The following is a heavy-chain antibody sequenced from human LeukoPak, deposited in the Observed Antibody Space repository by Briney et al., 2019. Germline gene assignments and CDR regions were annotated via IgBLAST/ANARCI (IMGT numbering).Heavy chain of an antibody. V-gene: IGHV4-59*01. CDR1: GGSISSYY. D-gene: IGHD4-23*01. J-gene: IGHJ4*02. CDR2: TYYSGST. CDR3: ARGDDYGGNSNFDY. Sequence: SETLSLTCTVSGGSISSYYWTWIRQPPGKGLEWIGYTYYSGSTNYNPSLKSRVTISVDTSKNQFSLKLSSVTAADTAVYYCARGDDYGGNSNFDYWGQGTLVTVSS.